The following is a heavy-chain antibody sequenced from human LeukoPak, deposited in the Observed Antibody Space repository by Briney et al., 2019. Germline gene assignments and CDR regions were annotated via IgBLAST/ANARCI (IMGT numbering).Heavy chain of an antibody. Sequence: GRSLRLSCAASGFTFSSYGMHWVRQAPGKGLEWVAVIWYDGSNKYYADSVKGRFTISRDNSKNTLYLQMNSLRAGDTAVYYCAREGASGYYYSGYDYWGQGTLVTVSS. J-gene: IGHJ4*02. D-gene: IGHD3-22*01. CDR2: IWYDGSNK. CDR3: AREGASGYYYSGYDY. CDR1: GFTFSSYG. V-gene: IGHV3-33*01.